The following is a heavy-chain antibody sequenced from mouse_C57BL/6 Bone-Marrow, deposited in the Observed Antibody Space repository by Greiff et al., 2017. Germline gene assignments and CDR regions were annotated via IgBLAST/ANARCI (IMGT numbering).Heavy chain of an antibody. CDR1: GYTFTSYW. J-gene: IGHJ2*01. D-gene: IGHD2-3*01. V-gene: IGHV1-61*01. CDR3: ARGGLLYFDY. CDR2: IYPSDSET. Sequence: QVQLQQPGAELVRPGSSVKLPCKASGYTFTSYWMDWVKQRPGQGLEWIGNIYPSDSETHYNQKFKDKATLTVDKSSSTAYMQLSSLTSEDSAVYYCARGGLLYFDYWGQGTTLTVSS.